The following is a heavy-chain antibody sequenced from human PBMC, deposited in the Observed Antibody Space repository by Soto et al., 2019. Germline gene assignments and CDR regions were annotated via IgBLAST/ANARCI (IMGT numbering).Heavy chain of an antibody. V-gene: IGHV1-18*01. CDR2: ISTNNGDT. CDR3: ARAATNLAPDQLVLVGGYYYYYMDV. D-gene: IGHD2-8*01. CDR1: GYTFTSYG. Sequence: QVQLVQSGGEVKNPGASVKVSCKASGYTFTSYGISWVRQAPGQGLEWMGWISTNNGDTKYPQKLQGRVTMTIDTSTNTSYMDLRSLRSDDTSVYYCARAATNLAPDQLVLVGGYYYYYMDVWGKGTTVTVSS. J-gene: IGHJ6*03.